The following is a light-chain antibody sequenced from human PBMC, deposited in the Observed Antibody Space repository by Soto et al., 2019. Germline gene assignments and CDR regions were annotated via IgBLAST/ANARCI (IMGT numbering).Light chain of an antibody. CDR3: QKYNSAPT. V-gene: IGKV1-27*01. CDR2: AAS. Sequence: DMQMTQSPSSLSASVGDRVTITCRASQGISNKVAWYQQKPGRAPKFLIYAASTLQSGVPSRFSGSGSGTDFTLTISSLQPEDVATYYCQKYNSAPTFGQGTRLEI. J-gene: IGKJ5*01. CDR1: QGISNK.